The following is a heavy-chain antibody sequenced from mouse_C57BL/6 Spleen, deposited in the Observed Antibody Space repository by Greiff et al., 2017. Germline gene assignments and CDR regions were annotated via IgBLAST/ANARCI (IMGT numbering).Heavy chain of an antibody. CDR2: ISYSGST. CDR3: ARGDENYFDY. V-gene: IGHV3-1*01. Sequence: VQLKESGPGMVKPSQSLSLTCTVTGYSITSGYDWHWIRHFPGNKLEWMGYISYSGSTNYNPSLKSRISITHDTSKNHFFLKLNSVTTEDTATYYCARGDENYFDYWGQGTTLTVSS. CDR1: GYSITSGYD. J-gene: IGHJ2*01.